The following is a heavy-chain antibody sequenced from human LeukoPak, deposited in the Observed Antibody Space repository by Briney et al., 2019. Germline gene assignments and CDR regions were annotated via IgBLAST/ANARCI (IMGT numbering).Heavy chain of an antibody. CDR3: ARDYCSGGSCYSSFDY. D-gene: IGHD2-15*01. CDR2: ISAYNGNT. Sequence: ASVKVSCKASGYTFTSYGISWVRQAPGQGLEWVGCISAYNGNTNYAQKLQGRVTMTTDTSTSTAYMELRSLRSDDTAVYYCARDYCSGGSCYSSFDYWGQGTLVTVSS. J-gene: IGHJ4*02. CDR1: GYTFTSYG. V-gene: IGHV1-18*01.